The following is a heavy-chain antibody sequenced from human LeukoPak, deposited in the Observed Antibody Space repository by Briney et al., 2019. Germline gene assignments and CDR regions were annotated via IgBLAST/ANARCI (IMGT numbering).Heavy chain of an antibody. CDR2: IYYTGST. D-gene: IGHD1-26*01. J-gene: IGHJ4*02. CDR3: VRHLSSGSYPLDY. CDR1: GGSISSYF. Sequence: ASETLSLTYTVSGGSISSYFWSWIRQPPGEGLEWIGYIYYTGSTNYNPSLKSRVTMSVDTSKNQVYLRMTSVTAADTAVYYCVRHLSSGSYPLDYWGQGTLVTVSS. V-gene: IGHV4-59*08.